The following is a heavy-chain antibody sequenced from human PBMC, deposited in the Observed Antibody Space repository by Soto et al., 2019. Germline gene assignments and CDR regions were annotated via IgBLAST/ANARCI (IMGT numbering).Heavy chain of an antibody. CDR1: GFTFSDHY. CDR3: ARYCSSASCYAASAEYFQN. V-gene: IGHV3-11*01. CDR2: ISSSGDTI. D-gene: IGHD2-2*01. J-gene: IGHJ1*01. Sequence: PGGSLRLSCTASGFTFSDHYMSWIRQVPGKGLDWLSYISSSGDTIYYADSVKGRFTVSRDNAKNSLYLQMNSLRAEDTAVYYCARYCSSASCYAASAEYFQNWGQGAQVTVSS.